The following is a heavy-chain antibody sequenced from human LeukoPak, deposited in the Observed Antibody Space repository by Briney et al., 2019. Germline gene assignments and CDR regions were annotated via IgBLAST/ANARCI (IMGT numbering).Heavy chain of an antibody. CDR3: ARDSSGWYWFDP. J-gene: IGHJ5*02. CDR2: IYHSGST. V-gene: IGHV4-4*02. D-gene: IGHD6-19*01. Sequence: SETLSLTCAVSGGSISSSNWWSWVRQPPGKGLEWIGEIYHSGSTNYNPSLKSRVTISVDKSKDQFSLKLSSVTAADTAVYYCARDSSGWYWFDPWGQGTLVTVSS. CDR1: GGSISSSNW.